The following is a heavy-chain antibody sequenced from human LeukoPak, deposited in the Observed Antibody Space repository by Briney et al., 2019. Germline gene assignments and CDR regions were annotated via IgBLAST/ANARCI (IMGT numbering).Heavy chain of an antibody. D-gene: IGHD6-13*01. J-gene: IGHJ4*02. Sequence: GGSLRLSCAGSGFTVSSSYMSWVRLAPGKGLEWVSVLYSGGSIFYADSVKGRFTISRDISKNMLYLQMNSLRADDTAVYYCARGAISSWYEDWGQGTLVTVSS. CDR1: GFTVSSSY. CDR2: LYSGGSI. V-gene: IGHV3-66*01. CDR3: ARGAISSWYED.